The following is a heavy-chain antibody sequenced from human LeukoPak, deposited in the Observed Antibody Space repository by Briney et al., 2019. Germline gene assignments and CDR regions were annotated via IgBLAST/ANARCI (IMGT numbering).Heavy chain of an antibody. V-gene: IGHV3-23*01. CDR1: GFTFSSYA. Sequence: PGGSLRLSCAASGFTFSSYAFSWVRQAPGKGLEWVSVISISGGSTYYADSVKGRFTISRDSSKSTLSLQMNSLRAGDTAVYFCAKVRYSGSYYGYFEYWGQGTLVTVSS. CDR2: ISISGGST. D-gene: IGHD1-26*01. CDR3: AKVRYSGSYYGYFEY. J-gene: IGHJ4*02.